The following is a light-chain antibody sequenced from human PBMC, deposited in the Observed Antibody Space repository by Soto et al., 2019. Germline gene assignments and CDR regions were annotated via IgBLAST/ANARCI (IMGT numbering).Light chain of an antibody. CDR1: SSNIGSNT. CDR3: CSYATPRL. V-gene: IGLV1-44*01. J-gene: IGLJ2*01. Sequence: QSVLTQPPSASGTPGQRVTISCSGSSSNIGSNTVNWYQQLPGTAPKLLIYSNNQRPSGVPDRFSGSKSGTSASLAISGLQSEDEADYYCCSYATPRLFGGGTKLTVL. CDR2: SNN.